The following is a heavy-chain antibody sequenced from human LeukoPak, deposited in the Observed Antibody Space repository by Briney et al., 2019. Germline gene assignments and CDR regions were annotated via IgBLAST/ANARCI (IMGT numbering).Heavy chain of an antibody. CDR3: AREVGIGYYYMDV. CDR2: IGTHNGNT. J-gene: IGHJ6*03. Sequence: ASVKVSCKTSGYTFTSYGVSWVRQAPGQGLEWMGWIGTHNGNTNYAQKFQGRVIMTTDTSTSTAYMELMSLRSDDTAVYYCAREVGIGYYYMDVWGKGTTVTVSS. D-gene: IGHD1-26*01. CDR1: GYTFTSYG. V-gene: IGHV1-18*01.